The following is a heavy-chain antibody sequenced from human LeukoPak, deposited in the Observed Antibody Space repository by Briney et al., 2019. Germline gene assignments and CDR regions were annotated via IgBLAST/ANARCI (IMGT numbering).Heavy chain of an antibody. Sequence: PSETLSLTCAVYGGSFSGYCWSWIRQPPGKGLEWIGEINHSGSTNYNPSLKSRVTISVDTSKNQFSLKLSSVTAADTAVYYCARVSPRPRFDYWGQGTLVTVSS. CDR1: GGSFSGYC. J-gene: IGHJ4*02. D-gene: IGHD1-14*01. CDR2: INHSGST. CDR3: ARVSPRPRFDY. V-gene: IGHV4-34*01.